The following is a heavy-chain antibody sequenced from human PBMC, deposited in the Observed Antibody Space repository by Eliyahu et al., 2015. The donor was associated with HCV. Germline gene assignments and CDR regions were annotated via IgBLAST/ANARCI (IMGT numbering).Heavy chain of an antibody. V-gene: IGHV3-48*01. Sequence: EVQLVESGGGLVQPGGSLRLSCAASGFTFSSYSMNWVRQAPGKGLEWVSYISSSSSTIYYADSVKGRFTISRDNAKNSLYLQMNSLRAEDTAVYYCAGLYYGDYVPWGQGTLVTVSS. CDR2: ISSSSSTI. D-gene: IGHD4-17*01. CDR3: AGLYYGDYVP. J-gene: IGHJ4*02. CDR1: GFTFSSYS.